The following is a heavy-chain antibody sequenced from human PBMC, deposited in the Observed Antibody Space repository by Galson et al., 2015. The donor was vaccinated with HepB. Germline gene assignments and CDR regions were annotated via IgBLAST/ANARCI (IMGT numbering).Heavy chain of an antibody. J-gene: IGHJ6*02. CDR1: GDSVSSNSAA. CDR3: AGVPGTIYFYGMDV. V-gene: IGHV6-1*01. CDR2: TYYRSKRYS. Sequence: CAISGDSVSSNSAAWNWIRRSPSRGLEWLGRTYYRSKRYSDYAVSVRSRITINPDTSKNQFSLQLKSVTPEDTAVYYCAGVPGTIYFYGMDVWGQETTVTVS. D-gene: IGHD6-13*01.